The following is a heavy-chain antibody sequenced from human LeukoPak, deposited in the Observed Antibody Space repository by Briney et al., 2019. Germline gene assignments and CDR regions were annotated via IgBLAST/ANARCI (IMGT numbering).Heavy chain of an antibody. V-gene: IGHV1-69*01. CDR3: NVVVPAAPHDAFDI. Sequence: GSSVKVSCKASGGTFSSYAISWVRQAPGQGLEWMGGIIPIFGTANYAQKFQGRVTITADESTSTAYMELSSLRSEDTAVYYCNVVVPAAPHDAFDIWGQGTMVTVSS. D-gene: IGHD2-2*01. CDR2: IIPIFGTA. J-gene: IGHJ3*02. CDR1: GGTFSSYA.